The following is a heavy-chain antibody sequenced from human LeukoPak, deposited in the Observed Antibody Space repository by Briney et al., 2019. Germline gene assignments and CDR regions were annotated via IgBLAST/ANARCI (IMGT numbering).Heavy chain of an antibody. D-gene: IGHD3-10*01. CDR2: ISGCGTSK. Sequence: GGSLRLSCAVSGFTFNNYAMSWVRKAPGQGQEWVSVISGCGTSKYYADSVKGRFTISRDNSKNTLYLQMNSLRDEDTAVYYCAGVRITYYDGGGSCALSYWGQGTLVTVSS. CDR1: GFTFNNYA. J-gene: IGHJ4*02. V-gene: IGHV3-23*01. CDR3: AGVRITYYDGGGSCALSY.